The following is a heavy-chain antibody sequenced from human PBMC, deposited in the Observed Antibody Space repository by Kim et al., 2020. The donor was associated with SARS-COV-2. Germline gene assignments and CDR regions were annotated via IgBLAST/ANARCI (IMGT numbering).Heavy chain of an antibody. CDR2: IDPSDSYT. D-gene: IGHD3-22*01. Sequence: GESLKISCKGSGYSFTSYWISWVRQMPGKGLDWMGRIDPSDSYTNYSPSFQGHVTISADKSISTAYLQWSSLKASDTAMYYCARLRKAPRYYDSSGYFSGCVWGQGTLVTVSS. CDR3: ARLRKAPRYYDSSGYFSGCV. V-gene: IGHV5-10-1*01. CDR1: GYSFTSYW. J-gene: IGHJ4*02.